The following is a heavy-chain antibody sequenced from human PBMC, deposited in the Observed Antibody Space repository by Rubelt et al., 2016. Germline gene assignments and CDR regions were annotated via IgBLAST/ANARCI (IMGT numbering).Heavy chain of an antibody. J-gene: IGHJ6*02. CDR3: AGVQRAGLLWDV. Sequence: QLQLQESGPGLVKPSGTLSLTCSVFGVEMFSLKHYWGWIRQSPGKGLEWIGSLFSGNTYYNPSLKSRVTISLDTAKNQFSLKLSSLTAVETAVYFWAGVQRAGLLWDVRGHGTAVTVSS. V-gene: IGHV4-39*07. CDR1: GVEMFSLKHY. CDR2: LFSGNT. D-gene: IGHD3-10*01.